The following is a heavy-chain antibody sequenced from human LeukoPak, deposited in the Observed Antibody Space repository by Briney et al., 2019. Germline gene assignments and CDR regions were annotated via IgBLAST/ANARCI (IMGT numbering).Heavy chain of an antibody. CDR2: FDPEDGET. J-gene: IGHJ3*02. Sequence: ASVKVSCKVSGYTLTELSMHWVRQAPGKGLEWRGGFDPEDGETIYAQKFQGRVTMTEDTSTDTAYMERRSLRSDDTAVYYCAREAVAGTSKAFDISGQGTMVTVSS. CDR1: GYTLTELS. CDR3: AREAVAGTSKAFDI. D-gene: IGHD6-19*01. V-gene: IGHV1-24*01.